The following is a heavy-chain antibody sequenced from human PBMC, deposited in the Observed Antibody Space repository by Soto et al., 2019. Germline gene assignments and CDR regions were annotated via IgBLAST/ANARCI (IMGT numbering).Heavy chain of an antibody. CDR1: GFTFSNYG. CDR2: ISGSGGRT. V-gene: IGHV3-23*01. D-gene: IGHD2-21*01. CDR3: AKEMIASTLADFFDY. Sequence: EVQLLESGGGLIQPGGSLRLSCEASGFTFSNYGMTWVRLAPGKGLEWVSTISGSGGRTFYADPVKGRFTISRDNSKNTLYLQMNSLRAEDKAVYYCAKEMIASTLADFFDYWGQGTLVTVSS. J-gene: IGHJ4*02.